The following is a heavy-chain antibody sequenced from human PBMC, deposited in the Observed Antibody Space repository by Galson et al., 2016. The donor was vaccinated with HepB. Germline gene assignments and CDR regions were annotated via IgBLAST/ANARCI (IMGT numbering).Heavy chain of an antibody. V-gene: IGHV1-46*01. CDR3: ARDNSMMETSWWFDP. Sequence: GYTFTKYWMHWVRQAPGQGLEWMGVINPSGTSRGYAEKFQGRVTLTRDTSTGTDYMELSSLRSEDTAVYYCARDNSMMETSWWFDPWGQGTLVTVPS. CDR2: INPSGTSR. D-gene: IGHD3-22*01. CDR1: GYTFTKYW. J-gene: IGHJ5*02.